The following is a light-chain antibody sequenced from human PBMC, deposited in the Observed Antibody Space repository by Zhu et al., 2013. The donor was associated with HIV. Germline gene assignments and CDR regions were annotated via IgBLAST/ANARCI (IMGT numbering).Light chain of an antibody. Sequence: IQLTQSPPSLSASVGDRVTITCRASQDIRNHLGWYQQKPGKAPRRLIYLASTLQSGVPSRFSGSGSGTDFTLTISSLQPEDFATYYCLQSNSYPRTFGQGTRLEIK. CDR2: LAS. CDR3: LQSNSYPRT. CDR1: QDIRNH. V-gene: IGKV1-17*01. J-gene: IGKJ2*02.